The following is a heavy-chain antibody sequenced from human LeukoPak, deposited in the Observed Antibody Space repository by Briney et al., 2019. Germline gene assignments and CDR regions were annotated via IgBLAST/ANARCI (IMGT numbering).Heavy chain of an antibody. CDR3: AKDHRVHDSSAYLDY. Sequence: GGSLRLSCVASGFTFSTYGVHSVRQAPGKGLEWVAFIRYDGSNKYYADSVKGRFTISRDNSKNTLYLQMNSLRAGDTAVYYCAKDHRVHDSSAYLDYWGQGTLVTVSS. V-gene: IGHV3-30*02. CDR1: GFTFSTYG. J-gene: IGHJ4*02. D-gene: IGHD3-22*01. CDR2: IRYDGSNK.